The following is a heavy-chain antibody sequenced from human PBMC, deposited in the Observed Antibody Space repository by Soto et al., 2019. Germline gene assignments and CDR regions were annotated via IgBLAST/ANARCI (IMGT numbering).Heavy chain of an antibody. Sequence: ASVKVSCKASGYTFTSYGISWVRQAPGQGLEWMGWISAYNGNTNYAQKLQGRVTMTTDTSTSTAYMELRSLRSDDTAVYYRARGPARYCTNGVCSYYFDYWGQGTLVTVSS. V-gene: IGHV1-18*01. CDR2: ISAYNGNT. CDR1: GYTFTSYG. J-gene: IGHJ4*02. CDR3: ARGPARYCTNGVCSYYFDY. D-gene: IGHD2-8*01.